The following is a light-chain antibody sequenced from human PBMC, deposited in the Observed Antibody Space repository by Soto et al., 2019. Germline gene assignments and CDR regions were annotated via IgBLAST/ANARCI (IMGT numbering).Light chain of an antibody. CDR3: AAWDDSLGGLV. V-gene: IGLV1-44*01. CDR1: SSNVGINA. CDR2: TDY. Sequence: QSALTQPPSTSGIPGQRVTISCSGSSSNVGINAVHWYQQFPGTAPRLLIYTDYQRPSGVPGRFSGSKSGTSASLAISGLQSEDEADYYCAAWDDSLGGLVFGGGTKVTVL. J-gene: IGLJ2*01.